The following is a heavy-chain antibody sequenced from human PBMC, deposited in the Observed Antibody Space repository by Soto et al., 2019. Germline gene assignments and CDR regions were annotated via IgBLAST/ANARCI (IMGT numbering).Heavy chain of an antibody. CDR1: GDSISSSEW. CDR2: IHHSGPT. V-gene: IGHV4-4*02. CDR3: ARGGITAVRNYYFDH. Sequence: QVQLQESGPGLVKPSGTLSLNCKVSGDSISSSEWWSWVRQPPGKGLEWIAEIHHSGPTNYNPSLQSRVTITVDKSKNQFSLRLSTVTAADTAVYYCARGGITAVRNYYFDHWGQGTLVTVSS. D-gene: IGHD1-20*01. J-gene: IGHJ4*02.